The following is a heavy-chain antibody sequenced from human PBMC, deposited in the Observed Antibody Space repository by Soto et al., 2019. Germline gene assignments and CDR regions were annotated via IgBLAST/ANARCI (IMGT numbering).Heavy chain of an antibody. J-gene: IGHJ4*02. CDR2: IRRDGADS. CDR1: GFTFSSRW. V-gene: IGHV3-74*01. D-gene: IGHD3-10*01. CDR3: AADLVAGSGSLGH. Sequence: PGGSLRLSCAASGFTFSSRWMHWVRQDPGKGLQWVSRIRRDGADSNYADFVGGRFTISRDNTKNTLHLQMNSLRAEDTAVYFCAADLVAGSGSLGHWGQGTLVTVSS.